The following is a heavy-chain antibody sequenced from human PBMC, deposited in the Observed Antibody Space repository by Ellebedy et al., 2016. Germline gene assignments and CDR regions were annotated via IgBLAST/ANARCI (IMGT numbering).Heavy chain of an antibody. CDR1: GFSVSSND. V-gene: IGHV3-66*02. D-gene: IGHD1-14*01. CDR3: AKVRSPDFHNNLGMDV. J-gene: IGHJ6*02. Sequence: GGSLRLXXAVSGFSVSSNDMSWVRQAPGKGLELVSLFYGGGASYYADSVKGRFTISRDTSKFRVYLQMNSLKVEDTAVYYCAKVRSPDFHNNLGMDVWGQGTTVTVSS. CDR2: FYGGGAS.